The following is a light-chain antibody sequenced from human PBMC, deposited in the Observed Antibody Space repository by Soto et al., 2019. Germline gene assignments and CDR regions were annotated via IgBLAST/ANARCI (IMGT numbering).Light chain of an antibody. CDR1: QGIRTY. CDR3: LHLNGYPIT. CDR2: ATS. J-gene: IGKJ5*01. Sequence: QLTKSSSFLSASVGDRVTITCRASQGIRTYLAWYQKKPGQAPKLLIYATSTLQSWVPSRFSASGSGTDFTLTISSLQPDDFATSYCLHLNGYPITFCPGTRLEIK. V-gene: IGKV1-9*01.